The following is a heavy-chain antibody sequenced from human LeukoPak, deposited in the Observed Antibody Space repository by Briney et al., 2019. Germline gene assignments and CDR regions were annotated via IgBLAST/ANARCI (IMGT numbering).Heavy chain of an antibody. CDR2: INPNSGGT. CDR1: GYTFTGYY. V-gene: IGHV1-2*06. CDR3: ARSDQWVDREMATITTPADY. D-gene: IGHD5-24*01. J-gene: IGHJ4*02. Sequence: ASVKVSCKASGYTFTGYYMHWARQAPGQGLEWMGRINPNSGGTNYAQKFQGRVTMTRDTSISTAYMELSRLRSDDTAVYYCARSDQWVDREMATITTPADYWGQGTLVTVSS.